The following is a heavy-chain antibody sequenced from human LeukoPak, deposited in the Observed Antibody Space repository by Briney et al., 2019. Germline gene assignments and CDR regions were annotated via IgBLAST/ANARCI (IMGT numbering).Heavy chain of an antibody. CDR2: IYYSGST. V-gene: IGHV4-31*03. CDR3: ARVHYYGSGSYYVDY. J-gene: IGHJ4*02. Sequence: SQTLSLTCTVSGGSPSSGGYYWSWIRQHPGKGLEWIAYIYYSGSTHYNPSLKSRVTISVDTSKNQFTLKLSSVTAADTAVYYCARVHYYGSGSYYVDYWGQGTLVTVSS. D-gene: IGHD3-10*01. CDR1: GGSPSSGGYY.